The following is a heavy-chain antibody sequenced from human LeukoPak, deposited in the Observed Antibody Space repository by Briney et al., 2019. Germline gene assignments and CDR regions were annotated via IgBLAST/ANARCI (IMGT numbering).Heavy chain of an antibody. V-gene: IGHV4-59*01. CDR1: GDSISSYY. CDR3: ARDYYGSGKGWFDP. Sequence: SETLSLTCTVPGDSISSYYWSWIRQPPGKGLEWIGYIFDNRNTKYNPSLKSRVSLSLDTSKNEFSLNLSSVTAADTAVYYCARDYYGSGKGWFDPWGQGTLVTVSS. J-gene: IGHJ5*02. CDR2: IFDNRNT. D-gene: IGHD3-10*01.